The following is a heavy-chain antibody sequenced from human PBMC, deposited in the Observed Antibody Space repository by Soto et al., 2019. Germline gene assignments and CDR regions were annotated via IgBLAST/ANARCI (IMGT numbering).Heavy chain of an antibody. J-gene: IGHJ5*02. CDR1: GGSISSGGYY. D-gene: IGHD6-6*01. Sequence: QVQLQESGPGLVKPSQTLSLTCTVSGGSISSGGYYWSWIRQHPGKGLEGIGYIYYTGSAYYNPSLESRVTISVDTSKTQFSLKLSSVTAADTAVYYWARFGSSSWNWFDPWGQGTLFTVSS. CDR3: ARFGSSSWNWFDP. CDR2: IYYTGSA. V-gene: IGHV4-31*03.